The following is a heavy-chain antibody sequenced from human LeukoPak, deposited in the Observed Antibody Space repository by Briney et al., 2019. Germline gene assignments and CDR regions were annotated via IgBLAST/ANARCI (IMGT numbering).Heavy chain of an antibody. CDR3: ARVYLVGATAAFDI. V-gene: IGHV1-69*06. J-gene: IGHJ3*02. CDR2: IIPIFGTA. D-gene: IGHD1-26*01. CDR1: GGTFSSYA. Sequence: SVKVSCKASGGTFSSYAISWVRQAPGQGLEWMGGIIPIFGTANYAQKFQGRVTITADKSTSTAYMELSSLRSEDTAVYYCARVYLVGATAAFDIWGQGTMVTVSS.